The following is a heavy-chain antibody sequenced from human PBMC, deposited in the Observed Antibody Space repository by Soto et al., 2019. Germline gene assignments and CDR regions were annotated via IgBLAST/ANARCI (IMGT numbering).Heavy chain of an antibody. V-gene: IGHV4-39*01. CDR2: IYYSGIT. CDR1: GVSISNSSYY. CDR3: ARHGSN. Sequence: SETLSLTCTVSGVSISNSSYYWGWIRRPPWNGLEWIGTIYYSGITYYNPTPKSRVTISVDTSKNQFSLKLTSVTAADTAVYYCARHGSNWGQGTLVTVSS. J-gene: IGHJ4*02.